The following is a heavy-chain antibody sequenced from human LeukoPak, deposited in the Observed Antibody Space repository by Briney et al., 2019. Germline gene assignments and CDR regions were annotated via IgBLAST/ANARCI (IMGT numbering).Heavy chain of an antibody. D-gene: IGHD3-3*01. Sequence: TLSLTCTVSGGSISSGSYYWSWIRQPAGKGLEWIGRIYTSGSTNYNPSLKSRVTISGDASKNQFSLKLSSVTAADTAVYYCTRGSIFADYWGQGTLVTVSS. CDR3: TRGSIFADY. CDR1: GGSISSGSYY. V-gene: IGHV4-61*02. J-gene: IGHJ4*02. CDR2: IYTSGST.